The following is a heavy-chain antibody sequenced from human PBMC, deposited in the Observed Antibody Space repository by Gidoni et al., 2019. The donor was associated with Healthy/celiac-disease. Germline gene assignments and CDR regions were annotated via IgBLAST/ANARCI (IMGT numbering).Heavy chain of an antibody. J-gene: IGHJ2*01. Sequence: EVQLLESGGGLVQPGGSLRLSCPASGFPFSSYAMSWVRQAPGKGLEWVSAIRGSGGNTYYADSVKGRFTISRDNSKRTLYLQMNSLRDEDTAGYYCAKDRGGAYWYFDLWGRGTLVTVSS. V-gene: IGHV3-23*01. CDR1: GFPFSSYA. CDR3: AKDRGGAYWYFDL. CDR2: IRGSGGNT. D-gene: IGHD3-10*01.